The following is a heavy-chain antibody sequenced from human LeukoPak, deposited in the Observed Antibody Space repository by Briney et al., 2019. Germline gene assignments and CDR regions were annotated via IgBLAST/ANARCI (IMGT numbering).Heavy chain of an antibody. V-gene: IGHV3-7*02. CDR2: IKPDGSEH. Sequence: GGPLRLSCAASVYTFSGYWMSWVRQARGKGLECLANIKPDGSEHYYADSVRGRFSISRDNAKNTLFLQMNSMRAEDTAVYYCARAAPSAGTVVDYWGQGTLVTVSS. J-gene: IGHJ4*02. CDR3: ARAAPSAGTVVDY. D-gene: IGHD6-13*01. CDR1: VYTFSGYW.